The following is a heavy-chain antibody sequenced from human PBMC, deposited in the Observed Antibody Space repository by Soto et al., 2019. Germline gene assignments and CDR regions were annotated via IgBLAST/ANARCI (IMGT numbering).Heavy chain of an antibody. CDR2: INHSGST. D-gene: IGHD4-17*01. CDR3: ASRGFHGDYGAYRFEY. V-gene: IGHV4-34*01. Sequence: QVQLQQWGAGLLKPSETLSLTCAVYGGSFSGYYWSWIRQPPGKGLEWIGEINHSGSTNYNPSLKGRVTISVDTSNNQDSLKLSSVTAADTAVYYCASRGFHGDYGAYRFEYWGQGTLVTVSS. J-gene: IGHJ4*02. CDR1: GGSFSGYY.